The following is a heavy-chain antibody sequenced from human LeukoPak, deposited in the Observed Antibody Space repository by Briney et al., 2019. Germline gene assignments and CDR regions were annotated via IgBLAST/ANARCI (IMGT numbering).Heavy chain of an antibody. D-gene: IGHD3-10*01. CDR3: ARDSTYWYDSGSSGPHYFDY. CDR1: GFIFSNYA. CDR2: ISSDGSKT. V-gene: IGHV3-30*01. J-gene: IGHJ4*02. Sequence: PGGSLRLSCAASGFIFSNYAMHWVRQAPGKGLEWVALISSDGSKTYHADSVKGRFSISRDNSKNTLYLRLNSLRAADTSVYYCARDSTYWYDSGSSGPHYFDYWGQGTLVTVSS.